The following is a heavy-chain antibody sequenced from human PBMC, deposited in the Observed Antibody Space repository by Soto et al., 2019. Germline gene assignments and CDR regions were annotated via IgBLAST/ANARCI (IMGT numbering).Heavy chain of an antibody. CDR3: VSSYYYDSSGLNWFDP. D-gene: IGHD3-22*01. CDR1: GGSISSGDYY. V-gene: IGHV4-30-4*01. J-gene: IGHJ5*02. Sequence: PSETLSLTCTVSGGSISSGDYYWSWIRQPPGKGLEWIGYIYYSGSTYYNPSLKSRVTISVDTSKNQFSLKLSSVTAADTAVYYCVSSYYYDSSGLNWFDPWGQGALVTVSS. CDR2: IYYSGST.